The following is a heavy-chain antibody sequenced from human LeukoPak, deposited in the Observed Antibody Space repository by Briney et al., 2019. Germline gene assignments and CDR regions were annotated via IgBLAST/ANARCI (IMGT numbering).Heavy chain of an antibody. Sequence: ASVKVSCKASGYTFTSYAMDWVRQAPGQGLEWMGWINTNTGNPMYAQGFTGRFVFSLDTSVSTAYLQISSLKAEDTAVYYCARGVLLWLGELSHFDYWGQGTLVTVSS. CDR2: INTNTGNP. CDR1: GYTFTSYA. J-gene: IGHJ4*02. V-gene: IGHV7-4-1*02. CDR3: ARGVLLWLGELSHFDY. D-gene: IGHD3-10*01.